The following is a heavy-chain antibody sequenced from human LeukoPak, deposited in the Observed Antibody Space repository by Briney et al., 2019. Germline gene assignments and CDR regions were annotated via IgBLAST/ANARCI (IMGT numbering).Heavy chain of an antibody. J-gene: IGHJ4*02. CDR2: ISSTSAYI. CDR3: ARIVGATGIFDY. CDR1: GFALKSYS. Sequence: GESLRLSCAGSGFALKSYSLTWVRQAPGKGLEWVSSISSTSAYIHYADSVKGRFTISRDNSKNTLYLQMNSLRSEDTAVYYCARIVGATGIFDYWGQGTMVTVSS. D-gene: IGHD1-26*01. V-gene: IGHV3-21*04.